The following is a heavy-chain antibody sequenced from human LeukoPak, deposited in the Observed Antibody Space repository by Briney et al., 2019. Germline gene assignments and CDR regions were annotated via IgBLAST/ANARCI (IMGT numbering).Heavy chain of an antibody. CDR2: ISYDGSNK. V-gene: IGHV3-30*04. Sequence: GGSLRLSCAASGFTFSSYAMHWVRQAPGKGLEWVAVISYDGSNKYYADSVKGPFTISRANSKNTLYLQMNSLRAEDTAVYYCAELGITMIGGVWGKGTTVTISS. CDR1: GFTFSSYA. D-gene: IGHD3-10*02. J-gene: IGHJ6*04. CDR3: AELGITMIGGV.